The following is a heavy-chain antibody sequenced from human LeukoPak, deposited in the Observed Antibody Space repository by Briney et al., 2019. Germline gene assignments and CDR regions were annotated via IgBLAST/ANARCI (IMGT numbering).Heavy chain of an antibody. CDR3: LKARGAMRTRWYFDY. CDR1: GFTFRNYA. J-gene: IGHJ4*02. Sequence: PGGSLRLSCSASGFTFRNYAMYWVRQAPGKGLEYVSAISNNGGSTYYADSVKGRFTISRDNSKNTLYFQMSSLRGEDSAVYYCLKARGAMRTRWYFDYWGQGTLVTVSS. V-gene: IGHV3-64D*06. D-gene: IGHD3-10*01. CDR2: ISNNGGST.